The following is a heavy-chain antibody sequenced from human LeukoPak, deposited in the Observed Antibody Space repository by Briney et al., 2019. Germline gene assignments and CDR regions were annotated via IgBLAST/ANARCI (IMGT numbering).Heavy chain of an antibody. CDR1: GGSFSGYY. D-gene: IGHD3-10*01. V-gene: IGHV4-34*01. CDR3: ARGYGDY. Sequence: SETLSLTCAVYGGSFSGYYWSWIRQPPGKGLEWVGEINHSGSTNYNPSLKSRVTISVDTSKNQFSLKLSSVTAADTAVYYCARGYGDYWGQGTLVTVSS. J-gene: IGHJ4*02. CDR2: INHSGST.